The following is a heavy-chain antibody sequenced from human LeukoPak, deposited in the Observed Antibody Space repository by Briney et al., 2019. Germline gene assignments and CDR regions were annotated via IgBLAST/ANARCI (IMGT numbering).Heavy chain of an antibody. V-gene: IGHV1-2*02. CDR3: ARSGRALLFYFDY. D-gene: IGHD2-15*01. J-gene: IGHJ4*02. CDR1: GYTFTDDY. CDR2: INPNTGGT. Sequence: GASVKVSCKASGYTFTDDYMHWVRQAPGQGLEWMGWINPNTGGTDYAQKFQGRVTMTRDTSISTAYMELSRLRSDGTAVYYCARSGRALLFYFDYWGQGTLVTVSS.